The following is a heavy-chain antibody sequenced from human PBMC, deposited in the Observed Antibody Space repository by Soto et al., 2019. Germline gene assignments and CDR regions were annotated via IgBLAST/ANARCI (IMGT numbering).Heavy chain of an antibody. D-gene: IGHD1-20*01. V-gene: IGHV4-4*07. J-gene: IGHJ6*02. CDR1: GDSISSYY. CDR2: FYSSGSA. CDR3: ARGPNWNYYYGVDV. Sequence: SETLSLTCTVSGDSISSYYWSWIRQPAGKGLEWIGRFYSSGSANYNPSLQSRVTMSIDTSKNQFSLKLSSVTAADTAVYYCARGPNWNYYYGVDVWGQGTTVTVSS.